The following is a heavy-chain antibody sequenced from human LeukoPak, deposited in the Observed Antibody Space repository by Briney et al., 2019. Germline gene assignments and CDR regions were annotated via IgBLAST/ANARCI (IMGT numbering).Heavy chain of an antibody. J-gene: IGHJ3*02. CDR3: ARVLAGGAFDI. CDR1: GYTFTTYD. CDR2: LNPNSGDT. D-gene: IGHD7-27*01. Sequence: GASVKVSCKASGYTFTTYDINWVRQATGQGLEWLGYLNPNSGDTGYAQKFQGRVTMTRSTSISTAYMELSSLRSEDTAMYYCARVLAGGAFDIWGQGIMVTVSS. V-gene: IGHV1-8*01.